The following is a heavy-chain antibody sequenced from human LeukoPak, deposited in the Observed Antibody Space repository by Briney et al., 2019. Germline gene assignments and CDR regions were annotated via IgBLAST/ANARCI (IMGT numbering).Heavy chain of an antibody. J-gene: IGHJ1*01. CDR2: ISSSSNYT. V-gene: IGHV3-11*05. Sequence: GGSLRLSCAASGFTFSDYYMSWIRQAPGKGLEWVSYISSSSNYTNYADSVKGRFTISRDNAKNSLYLQMNSLRAEDTAVYYCAKDPTTVTTSYFQHWGQGTLVTVSS. CDR1: GFTFSDYY. CDR3: AKDPTTVTTSYFQH. D-gene: IGHD4-17*01.